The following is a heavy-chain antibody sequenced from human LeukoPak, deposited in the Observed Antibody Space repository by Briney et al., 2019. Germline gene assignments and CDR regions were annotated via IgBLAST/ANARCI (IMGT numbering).Heavy chain of an antibody. J-gene: IGHJ5*02. CDR3: ARQADFDWFDP. CDR2: IYYSGST. CDR1: GGSISRYY. V-gene: IGHV4-59*01. Sequence: SETLSLTCAVSGGSISRYYWSWIRQPPGKGLEWIGYIYYSGSTNYNPSLKSRFTISVDTSKNQFSLKLSSVTAADTAVYYCARQADFDWFDPWGQGTLVTVSS. D-gene: IGHD3-3*01.